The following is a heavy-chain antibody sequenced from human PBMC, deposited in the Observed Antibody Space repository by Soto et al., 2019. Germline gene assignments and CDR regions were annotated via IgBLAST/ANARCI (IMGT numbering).Heavy chain of an antibody. CDR1: GFTFSSYG. Sequence: PGGPLRLSCAASGFTFSSYGMHWVRQAPGKGLEWVAVIWYDGSNKYYADSVKGRFTISRDNSKNTLYLQMNSLRAEDTAVYYCARDYDSSGYPRYYFDYWGQGTLVTVS. J-gene: IGHJ4*02. CDR3: ARDYDSSGYPRYYFDY. CDR2: IWYDGSNK. D-gene: IGHD3-22*01. V-gene: IGHV3-33*01.